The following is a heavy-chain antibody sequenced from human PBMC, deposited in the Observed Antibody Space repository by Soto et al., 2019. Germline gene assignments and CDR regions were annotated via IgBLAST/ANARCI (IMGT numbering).Heavy chain of an antibody. V-gene: IGHV3-23*01. Sequence: VQLLESGGALVQPGGSLRLSCAASGFTFSAFPMNWVRQAPGKGLDWVSTISATTRNTYYADSVRGRFTISRDNSKNILYLQLSSLRAEDTAVYYCARNWNFDHWGQGTLVT. CDR2: ISATTRNT. CDR1: GFTFSAFP. CDR3: ARNWNFDH. D-gene: IGHD1-1*01. J-gene: IGHJ4*02.